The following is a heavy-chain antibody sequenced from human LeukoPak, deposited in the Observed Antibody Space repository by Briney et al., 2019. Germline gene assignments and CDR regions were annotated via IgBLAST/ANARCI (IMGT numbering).Heavy chain of an antibody. CDR3: ARGGNYYGSGSYSNFDY. D-gene: IGHD3-10*01. CDR1: GGSISSYY. CDR2: IYYSGST. Sequence: SETLSLTCTVSGGSISSYYWSWIRQPPEKGLEWIGYIYYSGSTNYNPSLKSRVTISVDTSKNQFSLKLSSVTAADTAVYYCARGGNYYGSGSYSNFDYWGQGTLVTVSS. V-gene: IGHV4-59*01. J-gene: IGHJ4*02.